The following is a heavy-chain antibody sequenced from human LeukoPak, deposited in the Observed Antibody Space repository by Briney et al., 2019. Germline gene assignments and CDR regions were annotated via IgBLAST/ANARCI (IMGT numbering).Heavy chain of an antibody. V-gene: IGHV3-23*01. CDR3: VRDRHGDYSFDY. CDR1: GFIFTNYA. CDR2: ISSTGDST. Sequence: GGSLRLSCAASGFIFTNYAMNWVRQPPGRGLQWVSGISSTGDSTYYADSVRGRFTISRDNSQNMVYLQMSSLRAEDTAGYYCVRDRHGDYSFDYWGQGILVTVSS. D-gene: IGHD4-17*01. J-gene: IGHJ4*02.